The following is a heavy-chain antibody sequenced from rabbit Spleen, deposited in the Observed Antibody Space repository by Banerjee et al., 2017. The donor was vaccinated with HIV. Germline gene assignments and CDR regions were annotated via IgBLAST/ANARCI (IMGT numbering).Heavy chain of an antibody. V-gene: IGHV1S45*01. D-gene: IGHD1-1*01. CDR3: ARESTYGNSGGYGL. CDR2: IATGSGST. J-gene: IGHJ4*01. CDR1: GFSFSGGYY. Sequence: EQLEESGGGLVKPEGSLTLTCTASGFSFSGGYYMCWVRQAPGKGLEWIGCIATGSGSTWYASRAKGRFTISKTSSTTVDLKMTSLTAADTATYLCARESTYGNSGGYGLWGQGTLVTVS.